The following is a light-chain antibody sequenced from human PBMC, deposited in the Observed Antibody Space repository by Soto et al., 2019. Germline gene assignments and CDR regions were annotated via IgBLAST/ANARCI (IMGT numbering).Light chain of an antibody. V-gene: IGKV3D-15*01. CDR2: GSS. J-gene: IGKJ4*01. CDR1: ENVGTN. CDR3: QQYNNWGLS. Sequence: VLTQSPATLSVSPGERVTLSCRASENVGTNLAWYQQRPGQPPRLLIYGSSTRATGISATFSGSGSRTEFTLTISILQSEDSAVYYCQQYNNWGLSFGGGTRVEIK.